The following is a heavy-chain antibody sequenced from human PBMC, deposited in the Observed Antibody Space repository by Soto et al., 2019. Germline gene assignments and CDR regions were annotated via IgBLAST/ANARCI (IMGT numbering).Heavy chain of an antibody. CDR1: GYTFTSYD. D-gene: IGHD3-22*01. J-gene: IGHJ5*02. Sequence: ASVKVSCKASGYTFTSYDINWVRQATGQGLEWMGWMNPNSGNTGYAQKFQGRVTMTRNTSISTAYMELSSLRSEDPDVYYREGGFIDYYDSSGYYADPWGQGTLVTVSS. CDR3: EGGFIDYYDSSGYYADP. CDR2: MNPNSGNT. V-gene: IGHV1-8*01.